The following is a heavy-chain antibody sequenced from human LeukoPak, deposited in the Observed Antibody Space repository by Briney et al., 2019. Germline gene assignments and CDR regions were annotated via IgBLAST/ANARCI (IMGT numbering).Heavy chain of an antibody. J-gene: IGHJ3*02. CDR2: ISSNGGST. Sequence: GGSLRLSCAASGFTFSSYAMHWVRQAPGKGLEYVSAISSNGGSTYYANSVKGRFTISRDNSKNTLYLQMNSLRAGDTAVYYCTRVFTARSGGYDAFDIWGQGTMVTVSS. CDR3: TRVFTARSGGYDAFDI. D-gene: IGHD6-25*01. V-gene: IGHV3-64*01. CDR1: GFTFSSYA.